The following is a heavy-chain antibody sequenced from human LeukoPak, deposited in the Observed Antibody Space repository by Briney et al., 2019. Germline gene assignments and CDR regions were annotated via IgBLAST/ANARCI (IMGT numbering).Heavy chain of an antibody. J-gene: IGHJ4*02. CDR2: IYHSGST. Sequence: SETLSLTCAVSGASITSSNWWSWVRQPPGKGLEWIGEIYHSGSTYYDPSLKSRVTISVDRSKNQFSLKLSSVTAADTAVYYCAREGLAGSSPGDYWGQGTLVTVSS. V-gene: IGHV4-4*02. CDR1: GASITSSNW. D-gene: IGHD6-6*01. CDR3: AREGLAGSSPGDY.